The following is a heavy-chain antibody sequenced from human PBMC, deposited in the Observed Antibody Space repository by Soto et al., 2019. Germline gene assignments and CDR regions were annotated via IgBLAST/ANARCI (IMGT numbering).Heavy chain of an antibody. CDR3: ANWNGYGDY. J-gene: IGHJ4*02. CDR1: RFSFSTYG. CDR2: VSGGSGVT. D-gene: IGHD1-1*01. Sequence: EVQLLESGGGLVQPGGSLRLSCAVSRFSFSTYGVTWVLQAPGKGLEWVSGVSGGSGVTHYADSVKGRFTITEDNSKNTVYLHMNSLRVEDTAVYYCANWNGYGDYWGQGTLVTVSS. V-gene: IGHV3-23*01.